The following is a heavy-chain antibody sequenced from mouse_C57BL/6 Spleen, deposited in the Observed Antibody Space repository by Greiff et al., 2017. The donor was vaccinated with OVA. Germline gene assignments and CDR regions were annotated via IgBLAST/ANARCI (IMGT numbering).Heavy chain of an antibody. V-gene: IGHV3-6*01. CDR1: GYSITSGYY. J-gene: IGHJ2*01. CDR3: ARDYYGSSYDY. CDR2: ISYDGSN. Sequence: EVKLQESGPGLVKPSQSLSLTCSVTGYSITSGYYWNWIRQFPGNKLEWMGYISYDGSNNYNPSLKNRISITRDTSKNQFFLKLNSVTTEDTATYYGARDYYGSSYDYWGQGTTLTVSS. D-gene: IGHD1-1*01.